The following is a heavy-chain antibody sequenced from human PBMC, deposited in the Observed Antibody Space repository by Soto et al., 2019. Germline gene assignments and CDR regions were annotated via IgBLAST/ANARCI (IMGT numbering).Heavy chain of an antibody. D-gene: IGHD1-1*01. V-gene: IGHV3-21*01. CDR2: ISSDSTYT. CDR3: ESQELETPPYFGES. J-gene: IGHJ5*01. Sequence: GWSLRLSYAASGFTFPGSSMNWVRQAPGKGLEWLSSISSDSTYTYYADSVKCRFTISRDNAKNSLYLPMITLRADDTAVYYCESQELETPPYFGESWGQGTLGTVSA. CDR1: GFTFPGSS.